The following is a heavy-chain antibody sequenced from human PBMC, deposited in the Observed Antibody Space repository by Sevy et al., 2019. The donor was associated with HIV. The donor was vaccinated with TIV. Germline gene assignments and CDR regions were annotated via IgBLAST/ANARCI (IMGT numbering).Heavy chain of an antibody. CDR1: GFTFRSYE. J-gene: IGHJ6*02. Sequence: GGSLRLSCEGSGFTFRSYEMNWVRQAPGKGLEWISYIYASGSPIYYSDSVRGRFTISGDDAKNSLYLQMDDLRVDDTATYYCARKVGYYYYYGMDVWGQGTTVTVSS. V-gene: IGHV3-48*03. CDR2: IYASGSPI. CDR3: ARKVGYYYYYGMDV.